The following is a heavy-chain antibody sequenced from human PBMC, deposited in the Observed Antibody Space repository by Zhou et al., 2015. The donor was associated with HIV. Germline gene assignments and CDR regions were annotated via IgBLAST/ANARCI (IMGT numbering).Heavy chain of an antibody. CDR1: GFTFASHG. D-gene: IGHD5-18*01. Sequence: QVHLVESGGALVQPGGSLRLSCAASGFTFASHGIQWVRQPPGKGLEWVAFRGTDTKSDATNIYYAESVKGRFAVSRDNSRNTVFLEMNSLRVDDTAVYFCARDTGVGGYSSGSFDYWGQGTLVTVSS. J-gene: IGHJ4*02. V-gene: IGHV3-30*02. CDR3: ARDTGVGGYSSGSFDY. CDR2: RGTDTKSDATNI.